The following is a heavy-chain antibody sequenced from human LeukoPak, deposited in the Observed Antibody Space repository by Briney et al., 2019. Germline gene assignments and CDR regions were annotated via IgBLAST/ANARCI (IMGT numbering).Heavy chain of an antibody. J-gene: IGHJ6*03. CDR2: IYHGGST. Sequence: SETLSLTCTVSGGSISSGGYYWSWIRQPPGKGLEWIGHIYHGGSTYYNPSLKSRVTISVDRSKNQFSLKLSSVTAADTAVYYRARAARRYCSSTSCYLGDYYYYMDVWGKGTTVTVSS. CDR3: ARAARRYCSSTSCYLGDYYYYMDV. CDR1: GGSISSGGYY. V-gene: IGHV4-30-2*01. D-gene: IGHD2-2*01.